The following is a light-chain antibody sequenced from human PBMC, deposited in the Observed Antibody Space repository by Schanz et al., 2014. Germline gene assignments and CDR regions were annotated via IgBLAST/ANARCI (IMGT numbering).Light chain of an antibody. Sequence: ETVLTQSPVTLSLSPGERATLSCRASQSVSSYLAWYQQKPGQAPRLLIYDASNRATGIPARFSGSGSGTDFTLTISSLEPEDFAVYYCQQYGTSPPRYTFGQGTKLDI. CDR1: QSVSSY. CDR2: DAS. CDR3: QQYGTSPPRYT. V-gene: IGKV3-11*01. J-gene: IGKJ2*01.